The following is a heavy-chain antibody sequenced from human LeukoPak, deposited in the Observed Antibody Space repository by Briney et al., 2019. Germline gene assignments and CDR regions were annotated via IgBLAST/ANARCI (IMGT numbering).Heavy chain of an antibody. CDR2: ISYDGSNK. V-gene: IGHV3-30*04. CDR3: ARDSGFSGTQRGES. D-gene: IGHD3/OR15-3a*01. Sequence: GRSLRLSCAASGFSFSNYSMHWVHQAGGKGLEWVAVISYDGSNKYYADIVKGRFTISRDNSKNTMYLQMNSLRAEDTAVYYCARDSGFSGTQRGESWGQGTLVTVS. J-gene: IGHJ5*02. CDR1: GFSFSNYS.